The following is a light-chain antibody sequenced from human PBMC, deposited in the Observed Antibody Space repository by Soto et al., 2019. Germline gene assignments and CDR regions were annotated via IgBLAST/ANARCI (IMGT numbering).Light chain of an antibody. CDR3: QSYDSSLSGSYV. Sequence: QSVLTQPPSVSGAPGQMVTISCTESSSNIGAGYDVHWYQQLPGTAPKLLIYGNGNRPSGVPDRFSGSKSGTSASLAITGLQAEDEADYYCQSYDSSLSGSYVFGTGTKATVL. CDR1: SSNIGAGYD. J-gene: IGLJ1*01. CDR2: GNG. V-gene: IGLV1-40*01.